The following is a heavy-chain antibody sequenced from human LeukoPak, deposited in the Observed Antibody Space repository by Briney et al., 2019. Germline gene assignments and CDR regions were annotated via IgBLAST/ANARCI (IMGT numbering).Heavy chain of an antibody. V-gene: IGHV1-2*02. CDR2: INPNSGGT. CDR1: GYTFTGYY. Sequence: GASVKVSCKASGYTFTGYYMHWVRQVPGQGLEWMGWINPNSGGTNYAQKFQGRVTMTRDTSISTAYMELSRLRSDDTAVYYCARARMRGSGATDYWGQGTLVTVSS. CDR3: ARARMRGSGATDY. J-gene: IGHJ4*02. D-gene: IGHD1-14*01.